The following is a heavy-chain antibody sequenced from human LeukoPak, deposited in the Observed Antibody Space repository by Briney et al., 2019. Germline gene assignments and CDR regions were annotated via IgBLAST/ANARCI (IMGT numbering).Heavy chain of an antibody. D-gene: IGHD7-27*01. CDR1: GFAFSSYW. J-gene: IGHJ4*02. CDR2: ISGDGGST. Sequence: GGSLRLSCAASGFAFSSYWMHWVRQAPGKGLEWVSLISGDGGSTYYADSVKGRFTISRDNSKDSLYLQMNSLRSDDTALYYCASKVALGYWGQGTLVTVSS. V-gene: IGHV3-43*02. CDR3: ASKVALGY.